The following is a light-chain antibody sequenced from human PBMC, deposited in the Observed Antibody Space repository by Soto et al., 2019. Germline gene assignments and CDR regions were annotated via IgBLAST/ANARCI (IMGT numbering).Light chain of an antibody. J-gene: IGKJ1*01. CDR1: QSVSSNY. V-gene: IGKV3-20*01. Sequence: EIVLTQSPGTLSLSPGERATLSCRASQSVSSNYLAWYQQKPGQAPRLLIYGASSRATGIPDRFSGSGSGTDFTLTISTLEPDDFAVYSCQQYGSSPRTFGQGTKVEI. CDR2: GAS. CDR3: QQYGSSPRT.